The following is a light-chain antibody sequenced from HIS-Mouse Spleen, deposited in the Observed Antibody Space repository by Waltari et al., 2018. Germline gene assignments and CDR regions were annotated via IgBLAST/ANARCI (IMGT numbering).Light chain of an antibody. CDR1: SSDVGGYNY. CDR2: DVS. V-gene: IGLV2-11*01. J-gene: IGLJ2*01. Sequence: QSALTQPRSVSGSPGQSVTISCTGTSSDVGGYNYVSWYQQHPGKAPKLMIYDVSKRPSGVPGRFSGSKSGNTASLTISGLQAEDEADYYCCSYAGSYTSGVVFGGGTKLTVL. CDR3: CSYAGSYTSGVV.